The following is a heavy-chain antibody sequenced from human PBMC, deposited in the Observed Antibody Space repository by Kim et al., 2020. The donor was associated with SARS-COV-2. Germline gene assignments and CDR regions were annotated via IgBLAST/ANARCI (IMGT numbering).Heavy chain of an antibody. CDR1: GFTVSSNY. J-gene: IGHJ4*02. CDR3: ARGYGYYYGSGSYPWDSYYFDY. CDR2: IYSGGST. V-gene: IGHV3-66*01. D-gene: IGHD3-10*01. Sequence: GGSLRLSCAASGFTVSSNYMSWVRQAPGKGLEWVSVIYSGGSTYYADSVKGRFTISRDNSKNTLYLQMNSLRAEDTAVYYCARGYGYYYGSGSYPWDSYYFDYWGQGTLGTVSS.